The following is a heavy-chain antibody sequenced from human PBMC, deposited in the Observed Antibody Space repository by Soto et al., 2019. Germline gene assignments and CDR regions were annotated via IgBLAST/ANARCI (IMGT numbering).Heavy chain of an antibody. V-gene: IGHV1-2*04. J-gene: IGHJ3*01. CDR2: INPNSGGT. Sequence: ASVKVSCKASGYTFTSYDINWVRQAPGQGLEWMGWINPNSGGTNYAQKFQGWVTMTRDTSISTAYMELSRLTSDDTAVYYCAREPVGGLGASKVWGQGTMVTVSS. CDR3: AREPVGGLGASKV. D-gene: IGHD3-10*01. CDR1: GYTFTSYD.